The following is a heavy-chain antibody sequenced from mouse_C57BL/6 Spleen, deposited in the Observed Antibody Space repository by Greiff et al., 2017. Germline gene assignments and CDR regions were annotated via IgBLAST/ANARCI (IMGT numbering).Heavy chain of an antibody. CDR1: GYAFSSSW. V-gene: IGHV1-82*01. CDR2: IYPGDGDT. Sequence: VQLQESGPELVKPGASVKISCKASGYAFSSSWMNWVKQRPGKGLEWIGRIYPGDGDTNYNGKFKGKATLTADKSSSTAYMQLSSLTSEDSAVYFCARLNYDYWGQGTTLTVSS. J-gene: IGHJ2*01. CDR3: ARLNYDY.